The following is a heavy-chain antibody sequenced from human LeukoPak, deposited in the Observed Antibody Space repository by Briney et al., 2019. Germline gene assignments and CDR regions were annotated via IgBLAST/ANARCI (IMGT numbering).Heavy chain of an antibody. CDR2: INPNSGGT. Sequence: ASVKVSCKASGYTFTGPYIHLMRQAPGQGLEWMGWINPNSGGTKYAQKFQGRVTVTRDMSTSTAYMELSGLRADDTAAYYCARVAYCTKGVCINFDLWGQGTLVTVSS. CDR3: ARVAYCTKGVCINFDL. D-gene: IGHD2-8*01. J-gene: IGHJ4*02. CDR1: GYTFTGPY. V-gene: IGHV1-2*02.